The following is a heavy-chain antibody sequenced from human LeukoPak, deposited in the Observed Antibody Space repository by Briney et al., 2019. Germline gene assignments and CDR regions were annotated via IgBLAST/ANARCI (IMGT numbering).Heavy chain of an antibody. Sequence: SETLSLTCTVSGGSISSYYWSWIRQPPGKGLEWIGYIYYSGSTNYNPSLKSRVSISVDTSKNQFSLKLSSVTAADTAVYYCARGRYYDSSNWFDPWGQGTLVTVSS. CDR3: ARGRYYDSSNWFDP. D-gene: IGHD3-22*01. J-gene: IGHJ5*02. CDR2: IYYSGST. CDR1: GGSISSYY. V-gene: IGHV4-59*01.